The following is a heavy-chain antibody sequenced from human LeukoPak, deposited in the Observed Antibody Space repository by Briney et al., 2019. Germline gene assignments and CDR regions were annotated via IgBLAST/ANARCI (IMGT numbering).Heavy chain of an antibody. D-gene: IGHD6-6*01. J-gene: IGHJ4*02. CDR2: ISGGTSGT. Sequence: GGSLRLSCAASGFTFSSYAMSWVRQAPGKGLEWVSTISGGTSGTHYADSVRGRFTISRDNSKNTLCLQLNSLRADDTAVYYCVKDEWYGSSSYFDFWGQGTLVTVSS. V-gene: IGHV3-23*01. CDR3: VKDEWYGSSSYFDF. CDR1: GFTFSSYA.